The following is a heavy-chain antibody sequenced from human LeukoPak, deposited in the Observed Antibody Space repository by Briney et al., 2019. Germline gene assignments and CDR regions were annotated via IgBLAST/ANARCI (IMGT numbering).Heavy chain of an antibody. V-gene: IGHV3-30*03. D-gene: IGHD1-26*01. CDR1: EFTFSSYW. CDR2: ISYDGSNK. J-gene: IGHJ4*02. Sequence: SGGSLRLSCTASEFTFSSYWMSWVRQAPGKGLEWVAVISYDGSNKYYADSVKGRFTISRDNSKNTPYLQMNSLRAEDTAVYYCIVGATVGSYWGQGTLVTVSS. CDR3: IVGATVGSY.